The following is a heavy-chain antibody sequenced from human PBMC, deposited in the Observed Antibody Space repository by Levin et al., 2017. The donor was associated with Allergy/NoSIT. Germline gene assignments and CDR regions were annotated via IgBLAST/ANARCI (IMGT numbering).Heavy chain of an antibody. Sequence: SQTLSLTCTVSGGSISSGDYYWSWIRQPPGKGLEWIGYIYYSGSTNYNPSLKSRVTISVDTSKNQFSLKLSSVTAADTAVYYCARTLGYCSSTSCYYYYGMDVWGQGTTVTVSS. J-gene: IGHJ6*02. CDR2: IYYSGST. CDR1: GGSISSGDYY. V-gene: IGHV4-61*08. CDR3: ARTLGYCSSTSCYYYYGMDV. D-gene: IGHD2-2*01.